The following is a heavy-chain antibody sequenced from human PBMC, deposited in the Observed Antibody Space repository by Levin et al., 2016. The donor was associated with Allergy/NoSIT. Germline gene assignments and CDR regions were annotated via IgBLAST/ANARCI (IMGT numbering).Heavy chain of an antibody. CDR2: IYHSGST. D-gene: IGHD1-26*01. V-gene: IGHV4-30-2*01. J-gene: IGHJ4*02. CDR1: GGSISSGGYS. Sequence: SETLSLTCAVSGGSISSGGYSWSWIRQPPGKGLEWIGYIYHSGSTYYNPSLKSRVTISVDRSKNQFSLKLSSVTAADTAVYYCASGATTWDYWGQGTLVTVSS. CDR3: ASGATTWDY.